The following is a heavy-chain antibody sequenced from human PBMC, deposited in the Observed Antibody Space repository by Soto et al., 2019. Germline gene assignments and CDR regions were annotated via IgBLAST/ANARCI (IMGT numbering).Heavy chain of an antibody. J-gene: IGHJ4*02. CDR1: GFTFSDYY. CDR3: AGGPDNWNDADY. V-gene: IGHV3-11*01. CDR2: ISSSGSTI. D-gene: IGHD1-20*01. Sequence: GGSLILSCAASGFTFSDYYMSWIRQAPGKGLEWVSYISSSGSTIYYADSVKGRFTISRDNAKNSLYLQMNSLRAEDTAVYYCAGGPDNWNDADYWGQGTLVTVSS.